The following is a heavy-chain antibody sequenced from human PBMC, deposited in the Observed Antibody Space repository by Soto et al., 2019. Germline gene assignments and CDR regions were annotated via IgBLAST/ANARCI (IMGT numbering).Heavy chain of an antibody. D-gene: IGHD2-21*01. V-gene: IGHV3-23*01. CDR2: ISGSGGST. J-gene: IGHJ6*03. Sequence: GGSLRLSCAASGFTFSSYAISWVRQAPGKGLEWVSAISGSGGSTYYADSVKGRFTISRDNSKNTLYLQMDSLRAEDTAIYYCAKVPTRPLWYMDVWGKGTTVTVSS. CDR1: GFTFSSYA. CDR3: AKVPTRPLWYMDV.